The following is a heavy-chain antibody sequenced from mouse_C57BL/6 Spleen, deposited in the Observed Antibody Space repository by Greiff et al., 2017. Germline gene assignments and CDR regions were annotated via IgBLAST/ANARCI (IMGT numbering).Heavy chain of an antibody. V-gene: IGHV5-6*01. CDR3: ASGGSSYEWFAY. Sequence: EVQRVESGGDLVKPGGSLKLSCAASGFTFSSYGMSWVRQTPDKRLEWVATISSGGSYTYYPDSVKGRFTISRDNAKNTLYLQMSSLKSEDTAMYYWASGGSSYEWFAYWGQGTLVTVSA. J-gene: IGHJ3*01. CDR1: GFTFSSYG. CDR2: ISSGGSYT. D-gene: IGHD1-1*01.